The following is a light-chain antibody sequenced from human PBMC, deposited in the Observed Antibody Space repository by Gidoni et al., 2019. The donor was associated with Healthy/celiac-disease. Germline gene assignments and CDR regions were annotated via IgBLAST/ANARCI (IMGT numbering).Light chain of an antibody. Sequence: EIVMTQSPATLSVSPGERATRSCRASQSVSSNLAWYQQKPGQAPRLLIYGASTRATGIPARVSGSGSGTEFTLTISSLQSEDFAGYYCQQYNNWLQTFGQGTKVEIK. J-gene: IGKJ1*01. CDR2: GAS. CDR1: QSVSSN. V-gene: IGKV3-15*01. CDR3: QQYNNWLQT.